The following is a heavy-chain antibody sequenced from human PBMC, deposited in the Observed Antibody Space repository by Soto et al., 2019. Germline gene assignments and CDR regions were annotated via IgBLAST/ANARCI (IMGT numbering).Heavy chain of an antibody. V-gene: IGHV3-53*01. J-gene: IGHJ3*01. CDR1: GFVVTDYY. Sequence: GGSLRLSCAASGFVVTDYYMSWVRQAPGKGLEWVAVFLIGGDTHYGESVKGRFTISRDNSKNTLYLQMNSLRAEDTAVYYCAREPLWSGPLPLNTFDLWGQGTMVTVSS. CDR2: FLIGGDT. D-gene: IGHD3-3*01. CDR3: AREPLWSGPLPLNTFDL.